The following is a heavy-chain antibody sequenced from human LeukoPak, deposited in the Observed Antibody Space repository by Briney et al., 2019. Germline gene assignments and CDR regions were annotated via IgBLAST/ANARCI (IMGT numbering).Heavy chain of an antibody. CDR2: MNPNSGVT. J-gene: IGHJ4*02. V-gene: IGHV1-18*04. CDR3: VRDSDHAPDY. CDR1: GYTFTIYD. D-gene: IGHD3-10*01. Sequence: ASVKVSCKTSGYTFTIYDIDWVRQAPGQGLEYMGRMNPNSGVTTNAKKFQGRVTLTTDTSTSTAHMDLRSLRSDDTAVYYCVRDSDHAPDYWGQGTLVTVSS.